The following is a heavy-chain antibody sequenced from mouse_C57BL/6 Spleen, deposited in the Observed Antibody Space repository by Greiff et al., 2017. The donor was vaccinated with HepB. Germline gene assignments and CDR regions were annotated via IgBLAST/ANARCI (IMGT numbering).Heavy chain of an antibody. D-gene: IGHD1-1*01. CDR1: GFSLTSYA. V-gene: IGHV2-9-1*01. J-gene: IGHJ1*03. Sequence: QVQLQQSGPGLVAPSQSLSITCTVSGFSLTSYAISWVRQPPGKGLEWLGVIWTGGGTNYNSALKSRLSISKDNSKSQVFLKMNSLQTDDTARYYCARERYGSSSYWYFDVWGTGTTVTVSS. CDR3: ARERYGSSSYWYFDV. CDR2: IWTGGGT.